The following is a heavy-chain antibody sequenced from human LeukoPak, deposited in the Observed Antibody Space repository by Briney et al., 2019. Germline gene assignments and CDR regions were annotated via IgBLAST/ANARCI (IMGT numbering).Heavy chain of an antibody. CDR1: GFTFSSYG. CDR2: IRYDGSNK. CDR3: AKDNYYGSGSYYNGGFLFDY. V-gene: IGHV3-30*02. Sequence: PGGSLRLSCAASGFTFSSYGMHWVRQAPGKGLEWVAFIRYDGSNKYYADSVKGRFTISRDNSKNTLYLQMNSLRAEDTAVYYCAKDNYYGSGSYYNGGFLFDYRGQGTLVTVSS. J-gene: IGHJ4*02. D-gene: IGHD3-10*01.